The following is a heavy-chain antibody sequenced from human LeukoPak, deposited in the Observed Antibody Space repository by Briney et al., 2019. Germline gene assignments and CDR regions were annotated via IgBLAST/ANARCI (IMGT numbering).Heavy chain of an antibody. J-gene: IGHJ6*03. V-gene: IGHV1-69*13. CDR3: ARAIFGVVARSRYYYYYMDV. CDR2: IIPIFGTA. CDR1: GGTFSSYA. Sequence: ASVKVSCKASGGTFSSYAISWVRQAPGQGLEWMGGIIPIFGTANYAQKFQGRVTITADESTSTAYMELSSLRSEDTAVYYCARAIFGVVARSRYYYYYMDVWGKGTTVTVSS. D-gene: IGHD3-3*01.